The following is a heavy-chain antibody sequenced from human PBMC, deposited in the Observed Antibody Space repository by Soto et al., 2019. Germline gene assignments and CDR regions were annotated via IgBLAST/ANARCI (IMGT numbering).Heavy chain of an antibody. CDR1: GFTFDDYA. J-gene: IGHJ5*02. CDR2: ISWNSGDK. D-gene: IGHD2-15*01. V-gene: IGHV3-9*01. CDR3: AKSTCSGGSCHSGRFGP. Sequence: EVQLVESGGGLVQPGRSLRLSCAASGFTFDDYAMPWVRQAPGKGPEWVSGISWNSGDKGYADSVKGRFTISRDNAKNSLYLQMNSLRAEDTALYDCAKSTCSGGSCHSGRFGPWGQGTLVTGSS.